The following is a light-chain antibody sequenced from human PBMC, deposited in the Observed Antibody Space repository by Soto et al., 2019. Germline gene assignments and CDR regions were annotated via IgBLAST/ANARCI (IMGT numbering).Light chain of an antibody. J-gene: IGLJ2*01. V-gene: IGLV1-44*01. CDR2: TTN. CDR1: SSTIGSKT. Sequence: QSVLTQPPSASGTPGQRVTISCSGSSSTIGSKTLNWYQQVPGSAPKLLIYTTNQRPSGVPDRFSGSKSGTSASLVISGLQSEDEADYYCAAWNYSLTGVVFGGGTKLTVL. CDR3: AAWNYSLTGVV.